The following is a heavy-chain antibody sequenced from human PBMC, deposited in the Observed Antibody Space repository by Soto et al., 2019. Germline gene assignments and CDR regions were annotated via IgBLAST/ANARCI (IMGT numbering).Heavy chain of an antibody. CDR3: ARGYYDTSGYYPIDF. V-gene: IGHV1-8*01. Sequence: GASVKVSCKASGYTFTSYDINWVRQATGQGLEWMGWMNPNSGNTGYAQKFKGRVTMTWDTSINTAYMELSSLRSEDTAVYYCARGYYDTSGYYPIDFWGQGTLVTVSS. CDR1: GYTFTSYD. CDR2: MNPNSGNT. D-gene: IGHD3-22*01. J-gene: IGHJ4*02.